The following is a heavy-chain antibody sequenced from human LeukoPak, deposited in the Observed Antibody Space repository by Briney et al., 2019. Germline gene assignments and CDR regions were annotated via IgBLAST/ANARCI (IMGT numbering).Heavy chain of an antibody. J-gene: IGHJ4*02. CDR3: AALSVDTAMGPYFDY. V-gene: IGHV1-58*02. Sequence: SVKVSCKASGFTFTSSAMQWVRQARGQRLEWIGWIVVGSGNTNYAQKFQERVTITRDMSTSTAYMELSSLRSEDTAVYYCAALSVDTAMGPYFDYWGQGTLVTVSS. D-gene: IGHD5-18*01. CDR2: IVVGSGNT. CDR1: GFTFTSSA.